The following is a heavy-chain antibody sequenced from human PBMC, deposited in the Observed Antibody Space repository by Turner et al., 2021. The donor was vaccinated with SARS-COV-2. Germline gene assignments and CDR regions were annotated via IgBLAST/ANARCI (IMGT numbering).Heavy chain of an antibody. V-gene: IGHV3-33*01. J-gene: IGHJ4*02. D-gene: IGHD1-26*01. Sequence: QVQLVESGGGVVQPGRSLRLSCAASGFTFSSYGIHWVRQAPGKGLEWVAVIWYDGSNKYYVDSVKGRFTISRDNSKNTLYLQMNSLRAEDTAVYYCAREGMVGATTGLDYWGQGTLVTVSS. CDR1: GFTFSSYG. CDR3: AREGMVGATTGLDY. CDR2: IWYDGSNK.